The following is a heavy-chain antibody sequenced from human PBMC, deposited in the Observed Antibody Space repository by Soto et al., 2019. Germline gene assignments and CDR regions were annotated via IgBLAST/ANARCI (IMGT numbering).Heavy chain of an antibody. V-gene: IGHV4-59*01. CDR3: ARTGYSSGFYYFDY. J-gene: IGHJ4*02. CDR2: IYYSGNT. CDR1: GGSITSYY. D-gene: IGHD6-19*01. Sequence: SETLSLTCTVSGGSITSYYWSWVRQPPGKGLEWIGYIYYSGNTNYNPPLKSRVTISVDTSKTQFSLQLSSVTAADTAVYYCARTGYSSGFYYFDYWGQGYLVTVFS.